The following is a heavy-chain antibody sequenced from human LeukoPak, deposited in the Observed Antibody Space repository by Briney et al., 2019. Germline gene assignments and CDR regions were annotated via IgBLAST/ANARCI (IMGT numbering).Heavy chain of an antibody. CDR1: GYSITSGYY. J-gene: IGHJ4*02. CDR3: ARDQDYYGSGSYGPDY. D-gene: IGHD3-10*01. V-gene: IGHV4-38-2*02. CDR2: IYHSGST. Sequence: PSETLSLTCTASGYSITSGYYWGWIRQPPGKGLEWIGSIYHSGSTFYNPSLKSRVTISVDPSKNQFSLKLSSVTAADTAVYYCARDQDYYGSGSYGPDYWDQGVLVTVSS.